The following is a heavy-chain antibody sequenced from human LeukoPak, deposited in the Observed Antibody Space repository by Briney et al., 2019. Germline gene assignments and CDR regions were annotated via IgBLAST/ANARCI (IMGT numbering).Heavy chain of an antibody. CDR1: GFTFSSYA. CDR3: ARQPYSSSWYGFDVFDI. J-gene: IGHJ3*02. Sequence: PGRSLRLSCAASGFTFSSYAMHWVRQAPGKGLEWVAVISYDGSNKYYADSVKGRFTISRDNSKNTLYLQMNSLRAEDTAVYYCARQPYSSSWYGFDVFDIWGQGTMVTVSS. CDR2: ISYDGSNK. V-gene: IGHV3-30*04. D-gene: IGHD6-13*01.